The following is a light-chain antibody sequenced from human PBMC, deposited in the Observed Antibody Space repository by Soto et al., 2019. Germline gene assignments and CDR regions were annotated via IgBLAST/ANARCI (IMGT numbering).Light chain of an antibody. CDR1: QGISGA. J-gene: IGKJ2*01. Sequence: AIQLTQSPSSLSASVGDRVTITCRASQGISGALAWYQQKPGKAPKLLIYDASSLESGVPLRFSGGGSGTGFTLTISSLQSDDFGTYYCQQYNTYPYTFGRGTKLENK. CDR2: DAS. V-gene: IGKV1-13*02. CDR3: QQYNTYPYT.